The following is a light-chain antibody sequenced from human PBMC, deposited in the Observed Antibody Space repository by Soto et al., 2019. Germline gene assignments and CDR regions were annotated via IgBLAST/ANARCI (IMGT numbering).Light chain of an antibody. V-gene: IGLV1-40*01. CDR3: QSYATGLSVLYV. CDR2: GNN. Sequence: QSVLKQAPSVSGAPGHRVTISCTGSSSNIGAGYDVHWYQQLPGTAPKLLIYGNNNRPSGVPDRFSGSKSGTSASLAVTGLQAEDEADYYCQSYATGLSVLYVFGTGTTVTVL. CDR1: SSNIGAGYD. J-gene: IGLJ1*01.